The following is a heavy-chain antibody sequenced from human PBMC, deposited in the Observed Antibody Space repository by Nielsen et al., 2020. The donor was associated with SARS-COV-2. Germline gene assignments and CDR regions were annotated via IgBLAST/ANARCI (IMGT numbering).Heavy chain of an antibody. D-gene: IGHD5-18*01. J-gene: IGHJ2*01. CDR2: GIL. CDR3: VRRIQLWSTSNDWYFDL. Sequence: GILGYADSVKGRFTISRDNAENSLYLQMNSLRAEDTAVYYCVRRIQLWSTSNDWYFDLWGRGTLVTVSS. V-gene: IGHV3-20*03.